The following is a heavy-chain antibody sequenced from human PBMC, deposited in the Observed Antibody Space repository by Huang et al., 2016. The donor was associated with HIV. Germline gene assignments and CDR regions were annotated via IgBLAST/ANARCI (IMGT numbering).Heavy chain of an antibody. CDR1: GFPFNHHA. J-gene: IGHJ3*02. V-gene: IGHV3-30-3*01. D-gene: IGHD5-18*01. CDR2: ISNDGSNN. Sequence: QVQLVDSGGGVVEPGRSLRLSWAASGFPFNHHAMHWVSQAPGKGLDGVAVISNDGSNNYYADSVKGRFTISRDSSKSTLFLHMTSLRAEDTAVYYCARAKDTWDAYDIWGQGTMVIVSS. CDR3: ARAKDTWDAYDI.